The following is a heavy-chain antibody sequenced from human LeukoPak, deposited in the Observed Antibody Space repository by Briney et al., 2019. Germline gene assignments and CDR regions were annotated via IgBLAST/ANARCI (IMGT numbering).Heavy chain of an antibody. CDR1: GYSISSGYY. D-gene: IGHD6-13*01. CDR3: ARSQYSSSLHGMDV. J-gene: IGHJ6*02. Sequence: SETLSLTCTVSGYSISSGYYWGWIRQPPGKGLEWIGYIYYSGSTNYNPSLKSRVTISVDTSKNQFSLKLSSVTAADTAVYYCARSQYSSSLHGMDVWGQGTTVTVSS. CDR2: IYYSGST. V-gene: IGHV4-61*01.